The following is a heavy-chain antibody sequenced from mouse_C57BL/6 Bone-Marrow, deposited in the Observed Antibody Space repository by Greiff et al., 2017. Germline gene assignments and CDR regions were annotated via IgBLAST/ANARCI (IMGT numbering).Heavy chain of an antibody. CDR1: GYTFTSYW. J-gene: IGHJ4*01. Sequence: EVQLQQSGTVLARPGASVKMSCKTSGYTFTSYWMHWVKQRPGQGLEWIGAIYPGNSDTSYNQKFKGKAKRTAVTSASTAYIELSSLTNEDSAVYYCTRFKPMDYWGQGTSVTVSS. CDR3: TRFKPMDY. V-gene: IGHV1-5*01. CDR2: IYPGNSDT.